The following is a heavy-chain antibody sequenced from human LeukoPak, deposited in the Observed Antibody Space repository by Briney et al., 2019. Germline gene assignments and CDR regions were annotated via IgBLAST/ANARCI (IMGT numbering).Heavy chain of an antibody. V-gene: IGHV5-51*01. D-gene: IGHD1-26*01. CDR1: GYSFTSYW. Sequence: RGESLKISCKGSGYSFTSYWIGWVRQMPGKGLEWMGIIYPGDSDTRYSPSFQGQVTISADKSISTAYLQWSSLKASDTAMYYCARPQWELLQDDAFGIWGQGTMVTVSS. CDR2: IYPGDSDT. J-gene: IGHJ3*02. CDR3: ARPQWELLQDDAFGI.